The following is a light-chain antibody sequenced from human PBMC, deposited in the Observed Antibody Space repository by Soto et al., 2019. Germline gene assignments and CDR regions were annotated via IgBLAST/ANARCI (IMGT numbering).Light chain of an antibody. V-gene: IGKV1-9*01. Sequence: QLTQSPSSLSASVGDRVTLTCRASQGISSNLAWYQQKPGRAPKLLIFGASTLQSGVPSRFSGSGSGTDFTLTISRLEPEDFAVYYCQQYGSSGTFGQGTKVEIK. CDR2: GAS. CDR3: QQYGSSGT. J-gene: IGKJ1*01. CDR1: QGISSN.